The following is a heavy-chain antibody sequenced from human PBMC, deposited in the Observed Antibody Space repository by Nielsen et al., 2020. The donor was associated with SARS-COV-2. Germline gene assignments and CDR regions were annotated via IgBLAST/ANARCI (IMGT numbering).Heavy chain of an antibody. Sequence: GESLKISCAASGFTFSSYWMSWVRQAPGKGLEWVANIKQDGSEKYYVDSVKGRFTISRDNSKNTLYLQMNSLRAEDTAVYYCAKDHRVGATTGKFDYWGQGTLVTVSS. V-gene: IGHV3-7*03. J-gene: IGHJ4*02. CDR3: AKDHRVGATTGKFDY. CDR1: GFTFSSYW. D-gene: IGHD1-26*01. CDR2: IKQDGSEK.